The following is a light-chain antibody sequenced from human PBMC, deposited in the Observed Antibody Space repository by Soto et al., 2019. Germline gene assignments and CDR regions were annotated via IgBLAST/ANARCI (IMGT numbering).Light chain of an antibody. CDR1: NLGSKS. V-gene: IGLV3-21*02. J-gene: IGLJ1*01. Sequence: SYQLARTPSVSVAPGQTARITCGGDNLGSKSVNWYQQKPGQAPVLVVYDDTDRPSGIPERFSGSSSGNTATLTISRVEAGDEADYYCQVWDTANDYVFAAGTKVT. CDR3: QVWDTANDYV. CDR2: DDT.